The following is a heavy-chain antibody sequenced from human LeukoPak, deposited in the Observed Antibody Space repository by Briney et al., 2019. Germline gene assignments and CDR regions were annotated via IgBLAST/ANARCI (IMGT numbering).Heavy chain of an antibody. D-gene: IGHD2-15*01. Sequence: GGSLRLSCAASGFTFSSYYMRWVRQAPGKGLEWVANIKHDGSEKYCLDSVKGRFTISRDNAKNSLYLEMSSLRAEDTAVYYCARDRYCSGDRCYSDYWGQGTLVTVSS. V-gene: IGHV3-7*04. CDR1: GFTFSSYY. CDR2: IKHDGSEK. J-gene: IGHJ4*02. CDR3: ARDRYCSGDRCYSDY.